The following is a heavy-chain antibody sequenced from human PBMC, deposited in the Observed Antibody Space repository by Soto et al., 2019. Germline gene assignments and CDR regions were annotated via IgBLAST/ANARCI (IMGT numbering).Heavy chain of an antibody. CDR2: INSDGSST. V-gene: IGHV3-74*01. J-gene: IGHJ5*02. D-gene: IGHD6-19*01. Sequence: GGSLRLSCAASGFTFSSYWMHWVRQAPGKGLVWVSRINSDGSSTSYADSVKGRFTISRDNAKNTLYLQMNSLRAEDTAVYYCARDLYSSGWYHRYHWFDPWGQGTLVTVSS. CDR1: GFTFSSYW. CDR3: ARDLYSSGWYHRYHWFDP.